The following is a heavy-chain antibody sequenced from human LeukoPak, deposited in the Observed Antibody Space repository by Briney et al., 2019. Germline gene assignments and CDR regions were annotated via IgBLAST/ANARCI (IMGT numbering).Heavy chain of an antibody. J-gene: IGHJ5*02. CDR1: GFTLSSYA. CDR2: IYSGGST. Sequence: GGSLRLSCAASGFTLSSYAMSWVRQAPGKGLEWVSVIYSGGSTYYADSVKGRFTISRDNSKNTLYLQMNSLRAEDTAVYYCSRAPDITMAGFDPWGQGTLVTVSS. D-gene: IGHD3-10*01. CDR3: SRAPDITMAGFDP. V-gene: IGHV3-53*01.